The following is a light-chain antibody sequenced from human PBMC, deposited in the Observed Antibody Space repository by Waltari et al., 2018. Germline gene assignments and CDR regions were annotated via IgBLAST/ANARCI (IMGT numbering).Light chain of an antibody. Sequence: EIVMTQPPATLSVSPGDTATLAYRASENVAGNLAWYQQRAGQAPRLLIYGTVTRATGIPARFSGSGSGTEFTLTISSLQSEDFAVYHCQQYKIWPQTFGQGTKVEIK. CDR3: QQYKIWPQT. V-gene: IGKV3-15*01. J-gene: IGKJ1*01. CDR2: GTV. CDR1: ENVAGN.